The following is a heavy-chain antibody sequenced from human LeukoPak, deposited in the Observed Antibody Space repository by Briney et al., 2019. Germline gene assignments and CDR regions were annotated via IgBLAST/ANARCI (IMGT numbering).Heavy chain of an antibody. CDR3: VRLNYESTRNDLDY. J-gene: IGHJ4*02. CDR2: IYYNGNT. D-gene: IGHD3-22*01. CDR1: GVSISSRSYY. Sequence: KSSETLSLTCTVSGVSISSRSYYWGWIRRPPGEGLEWIGSIYYNGNTFYNPSLKSRLTISVDTSKNQFSLDLKFVTAADTAVYYCVRLNYESTRNDLDYWGQGTLVTVSS. V-gene: IGHV4-39*01.